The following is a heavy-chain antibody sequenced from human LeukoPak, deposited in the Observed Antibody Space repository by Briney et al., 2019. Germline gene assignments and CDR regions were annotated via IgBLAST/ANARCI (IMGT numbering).Heavy chain of an antibody. V-gene: IGHV4-39*01. CDR1: GGSISSGGYY. J-gene: IGHJ5*02. D-gene: IGHD2-15*01. Sequence: PSETLSLTCTVSGGSISSGGYYWSWIRQPPGKGLEWIGSIYYSGSTYYNPSLKSRVTISVDTSKNQFSLKLSSVTAADTAVYYCARVILDIVVVVAATRGKNWFDPWGQGTLVTVSS. CDR2: IYYSGST. CDR3: ARVILDIVVVVAATRGKNWFDP.